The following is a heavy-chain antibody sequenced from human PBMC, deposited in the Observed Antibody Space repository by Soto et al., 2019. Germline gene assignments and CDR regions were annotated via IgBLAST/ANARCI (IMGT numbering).Heavy chain of an antibody. J-gene: IGHJ4*02. CDR1: GASFSCYY. Sequence: SETLSLTCSVYGASFSCYYWSWIRQSPGKGLEWIGEIHHSGSTHYNPSLKSRLTFSIDESQSQFYMMLTSVTAADTALYFCARGHSTSGYDSWGQGSLVTVSS. V-gene: IGHV4-34*01. CDR3: ARGHSTSGYDS. CDR2: IHHSGST. D-gene: IGHD6-6*01.